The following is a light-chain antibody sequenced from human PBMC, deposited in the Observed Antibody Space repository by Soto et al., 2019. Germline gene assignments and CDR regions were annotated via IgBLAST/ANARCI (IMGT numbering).Light chain of an antibody. J-gene: IGLJ1*01. CDR3: SSYAGISDFVYV. CDR1: SNDVGGYNY. Sequence: QSVLTQPPSASGSPGQSVTISCTGTSNDVGGYNYVSWYQQHPGKAPRFLIYEVSKRASGVPDRFSGSKSGNTASLTVSGLQTDDEADYYCSSYAGISDFVYVFGTGTKLTVL. CDR2: EVS. V-gene: IGLV2-8*01.